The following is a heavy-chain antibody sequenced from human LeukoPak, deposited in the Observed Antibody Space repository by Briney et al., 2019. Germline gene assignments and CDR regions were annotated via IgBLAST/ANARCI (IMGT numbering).Heavy chain of an antibody. CDR1: GFTFSSYA. CDR2: ISYDGSNK. CDR3: VRTYYSNYVHYFDY. D-gene: IGHD4-11*01. Sequence: GGSLRLSCAASGFTFSSYAMHWVRQAPGKGLEWVAVISYDGSNKYYADSVKGRFTISRDNSKNTLYLQMNSLRAEDTAVYHCVRTYYSNYVHYFDYWGQGTLVTVSS. J-gene: IGHJ4*02. V-gene: IGHV3-30-3*01.